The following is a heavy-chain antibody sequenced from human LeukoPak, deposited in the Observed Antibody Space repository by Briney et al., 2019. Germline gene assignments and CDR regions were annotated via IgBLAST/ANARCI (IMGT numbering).Heavy chain of an antibody. J-gene: IGHJ4*02. CDR3: ARYGSGSCYDY. V-gene: IGHV3-64*01. D-gene: IGHD3-10*01. CDR2: ISTNGVGT. CDR1: GFTFSTYA. Sequence: PGGSLRLSCAASGFTFSTYAMHWVRQAPAKGLEYVSAISTNGVGTYYANSVKGRFIISRDNSKNTLYLQMGSLRAEDMAVYYCARYGSGSCYDYWGQGTLVTVSS.